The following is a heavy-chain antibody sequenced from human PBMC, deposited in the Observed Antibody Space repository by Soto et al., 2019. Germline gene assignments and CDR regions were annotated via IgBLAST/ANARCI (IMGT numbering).Heavy chain of an antibody. Sequence: SQTLSLTCVLSGDSVSSNSAAWNWIRQSPSRGLEWLGRTYYRSKWNNDYAISVKSRITINPDTSKNQFSLQLNSVTPEETAVYYCARDVAPVAGSLGDAVDVWGQGTMVTVSS. D-gene: IGHD6-19*01. CDR1: GDSVSSNSAA. CDR2: TYYRSKWNN. CDR3: ARDVAPVAGSLGDAVDV. V-gene: IGHV6-1*01. J-gene: IGHJ3*01.